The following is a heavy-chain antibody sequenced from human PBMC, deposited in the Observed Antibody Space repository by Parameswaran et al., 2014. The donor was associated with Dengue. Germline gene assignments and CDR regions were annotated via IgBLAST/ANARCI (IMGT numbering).Heavy chain of an antibody. Sequence: WVRQAPGQGLEWMGWISAYNGNTNYAQKLQGRVTMTTDTSTSTAYMELRSLRSDDTAVYYCARDIVVVDQRGGDYYYYGMDVWGQGTTVTVSS. CDR2: ISAYNGNT. D-gene: IGHD2-15*01. V-gene: IGHV1-18*01. J-gene: IGHJ6*02. CDR3: ARDIVVVDQRGGDYYYYGMDV.